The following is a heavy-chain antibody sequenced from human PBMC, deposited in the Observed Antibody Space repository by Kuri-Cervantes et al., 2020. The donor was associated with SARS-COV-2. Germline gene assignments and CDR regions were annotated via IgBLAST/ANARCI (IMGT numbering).Heavy chain of an antibody. D-gene: IGHD6-19*01. V-gene: IGHV1-69*13. J-gene: IGHJ4*02. CDR3: ASRWGIAVAGPPDY. Sequence: SVKVSCKASGGTFSSYAISWVRQAPGQGLEWMGGIIPIFGTANYAQKFQGRVTLTADESTSTAYMELSSLRSEDTAVYYCASRWGIAVAGPPDYWGQGTLVTVSS. CDR1: GGTFSSYA. CDR2: IIPIFGTA.